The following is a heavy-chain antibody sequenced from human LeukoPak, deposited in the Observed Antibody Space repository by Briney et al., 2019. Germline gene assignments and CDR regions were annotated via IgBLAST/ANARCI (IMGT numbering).Heavy chain of an antibody. V-gene: IGHV4-34*01. CDR3: ARAPSGLLWFGELSPNYYYGMDV. J-gene: IGHJ6*04. Sequence: SETLSLTCAVYGGSFSGYYWSWIRQPPGKGVEWIGEINHSGSTNYNPSLKSRVTISVDTSKNQFSLKLSSVTAADTAVYYCARAPSGLLWFGELSPNYYYGMDVWGKGTTVTVSS. CDR1: GGSFSGYY. D-gene: IGHD3-10*01. CDR2: INHSGST.